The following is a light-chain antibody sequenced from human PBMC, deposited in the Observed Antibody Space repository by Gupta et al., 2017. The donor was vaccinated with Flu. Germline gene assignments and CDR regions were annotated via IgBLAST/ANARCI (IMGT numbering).Light chain of an antibody. CDR1: QSVSSN. CDR2: GAS. V-gene: IGKV3-15*01. J-gene: IGKJ2*03. Sequence: EIVMTQSPATLSVSPGERATLSCRASQSVSSNLAWYQQKPGQAPRLLIYGASTRDTGIPARFSGSGYGTEFPLTISSRQSEDFAVYYCQQYNNWPRESFGQGTKMEIK. CDR3: QQYNNWPRES.